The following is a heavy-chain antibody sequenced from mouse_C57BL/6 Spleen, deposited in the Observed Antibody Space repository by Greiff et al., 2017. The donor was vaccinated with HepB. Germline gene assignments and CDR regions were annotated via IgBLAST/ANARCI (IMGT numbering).Heavy chain of an antibody. V-gene: IGHV1-15*01. CDR1: GYTFTDYE. Sequence: QVQLQQSGAELVRPGASVTLSCKASGYTFTDYEMHWVKQTPVHGLEWIGAIDPETGGTAYNQKFKGKAILTADKSSSTAYMELRSLTSEDSAVYYCKGGTGDWYFDVWGTGTTVTVSS. CDR2: IDPETGGT. CDR3: KGGTGDWYFDV. D-gene: IGHD4-1*01. J-gene: IGHJ1*03.